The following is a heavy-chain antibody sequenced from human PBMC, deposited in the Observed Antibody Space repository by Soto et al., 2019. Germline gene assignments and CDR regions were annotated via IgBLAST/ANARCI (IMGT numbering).Heavy chain of an antibody. Sequence: EVQLLESGGGLVQPGGSLRLSCTGSGVTFSSYAMNWVRQAPGKGLECVSTISGSGGTTYYADSVKGRFTISRDNSKNTLYLQMSSLRPEDTSVYYCAKNGRAAAMYNWFDPRGQGTLVTVSS. CDR2: ISGSGGTT. D-gene: IGHD6-13*01. CDR1: GVTFSSYA. V-gene: IGHV3-23*01. J-gene: IGHJ5*02. CDR3: AKNGRAAAMYNWFDP.